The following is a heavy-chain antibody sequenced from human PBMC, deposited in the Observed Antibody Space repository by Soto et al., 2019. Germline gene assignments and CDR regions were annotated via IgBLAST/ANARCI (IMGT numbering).Heavy chain of an antibody. V-gene: IGHV3-9*01. CDR3: AKDMDTVGPFDY. Sequence: GGSLRLSCAASGFTFDDYAMHWVRQAPGKGLEWVSGISWNSGSIGYADSVKGRFTISRDNAKNSLYLQMNSLRAEDTALYYCAKDMDTVGPFDYWGQGTLVTVSS. CDR1: GFTFDDYA. J-gene: IGHJ4*02. D-gene: IGHD4-17*01. CDR2: ISWNSGSI.